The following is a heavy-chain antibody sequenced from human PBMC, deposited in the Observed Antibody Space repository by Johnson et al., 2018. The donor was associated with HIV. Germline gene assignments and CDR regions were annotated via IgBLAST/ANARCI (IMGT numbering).Heavy chain of an antibody. CDR3: ARGSYYFWSGERAAFDS. J-gene: IGHJ3*02. CDR1: GFPFSSYG. V-gene: IGHV3-30*03. CDR2: ISYDGSNK. D-gene: IGHD3-3*01. Sequence: QVQLVESGGGAVQPGRSLRLSCAASGFPFSSYGMHWVRQAPGKGLEWVAVISYDGSNKYYADSVKGRFTISRDNSKNTLYLQMNSLRAEDTAVYYCARGSYYFWSGERAAFDSWGQGTMVTVSS.